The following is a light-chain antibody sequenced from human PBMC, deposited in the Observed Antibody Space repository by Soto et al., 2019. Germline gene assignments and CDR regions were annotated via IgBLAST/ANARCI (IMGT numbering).Light chain of an antibody. V-gene: IGKV3-20*01. CDR3: HHYGNSPPYT. J-gene: IGKJ2*01. CDR2: GAS. CDR1: QSVSSTN. Sequence: EIVLTQSPGTLSLSPGERVVLSCRASQSVSSTNLAWYQHKPGQTPRLLIYGASHRATGIPDRFSGSGSGTDFTLAISRLEPEDFAVYYCHHYGNSPPYTFGQGTKLEIK.